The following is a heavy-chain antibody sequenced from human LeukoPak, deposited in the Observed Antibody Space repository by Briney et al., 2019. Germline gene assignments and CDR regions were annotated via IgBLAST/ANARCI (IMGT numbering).Heavy chain of an antibody. CDR1: GVSISSSSYY. CDR3: ASMVRGVIIWY. D-gene: IGHD3-10*01. CDR2: IYYSGST. Sequence: SETLSLTCTVSGVSISSSSYYWGWLRQPPGKGLEWIGSIYYSGSTYYNPSLKSRVTISVETSKNQFSLKLSSVTAADKAVYYCASMVRGVIIWYWGQGTLVTVSS. J-gene: IGHJ4*02. V-gene: IGHV4-39*01.